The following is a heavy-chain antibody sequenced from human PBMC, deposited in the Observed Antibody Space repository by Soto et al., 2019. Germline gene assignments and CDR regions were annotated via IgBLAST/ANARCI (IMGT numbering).Heavy chain of an antibody. CDR1: GGTFSSYT. CDR2: IIPILGIA. J-gene: IGHJ6*03. V-gene: IGHV1-69*08. CDR3: ARDQLEPDYYYYYMDV. D-gene: IGHD1-1*01. Sequence: VQLVQSGAEVKKPGSSVKVSCKASGGTFSSYTISWVRQAPGQGLEWMGRIIPILGIANYAQKFQGRVTITADKSTSTAYMELSSLRSEDTAVYYCARDQLEPDYYYYYMDVWGKGTTVTVSS.